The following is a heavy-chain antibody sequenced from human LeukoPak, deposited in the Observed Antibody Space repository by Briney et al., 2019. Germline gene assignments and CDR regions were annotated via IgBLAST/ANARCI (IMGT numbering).Heavy chain of an antibody. V-gene: IGHV3-23*01. CDR1: GFTFTSYP. CDR3: AKDQLLG. CDR2: ISRSGDDT. D-gene: IGHD3-10*01. Sequence: GGSLRLSCAASGFTFTSYPMGWVRLAPGKGLEWVSSISRSGDDTYYADSVRGRFTISRDNSKNTLYLQMNSLRAEDTAIYYCAKDQLLGWGQGTQVTVSS. J-gene: IGHJ4*02.